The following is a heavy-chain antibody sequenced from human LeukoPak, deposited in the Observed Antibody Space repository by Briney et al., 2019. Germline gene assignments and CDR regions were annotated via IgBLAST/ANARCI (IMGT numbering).Heavy chain of an antibody. Sequence: SETLSLTCAVYGGSFSGYYWSWIRQPPGKGLEWIGEINHSGSTNYNPSLKSRVTISVDTSKNQFSLKLSSVTAADTAVYYCARDRIAARRFDYWGQGTLVTVSS. V-gene: IGHV4-34*01. CDR3: ARDRIAARRFDY. D-gene: IGHD6-6*01. CDR2: INHSGST. CDR1: GGSFSGYY. J-gene: IGHJ4*02.